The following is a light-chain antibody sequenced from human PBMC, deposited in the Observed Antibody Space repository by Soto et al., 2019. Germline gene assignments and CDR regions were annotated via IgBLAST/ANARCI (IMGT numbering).Light chain of an antibody. J-gene: IGKJ1*01. V-gene: IGKV3-15*01. CDR2: GAS. CDR1: ENVRTF. Sequence: PGERATLSCRASENVRTFVDWYQQKPGQTPRLLIYGASTRAAGIPARFSGSGSGTDFTLSISRLEPEDFAVYYCQQYSSLWTFGQGTKVDIK. CDR3: QQYSSLWT.